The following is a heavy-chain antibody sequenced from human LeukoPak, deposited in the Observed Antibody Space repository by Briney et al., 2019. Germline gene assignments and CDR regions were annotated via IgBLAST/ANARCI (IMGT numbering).Heavy chain of an antibody. D-gene: IGHD1-26*01. J-gene: IGHJ4*02. V-gene: IGHV3-48*03. CDR3: ARDTYSASYFGFDY. Sequence: GGSLRLSCAASGFTFSDYEMNWVRQAPGKGLEWVSFITASGTTMYYSDSVKGRFTISRDNAKNSLYLQMNSLRAEDTAAYYCARDTYSASYFGFDYWGQGILVTVSS. CDR1: GFTFSDYE. CDR2: ITASGTTM.